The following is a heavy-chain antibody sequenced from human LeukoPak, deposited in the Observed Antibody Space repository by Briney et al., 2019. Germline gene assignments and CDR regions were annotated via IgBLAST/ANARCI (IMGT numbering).Heavy chain of an antibody. J-gene: IGHJ6*02. CDR3: ARDRYSSSYDYYYYYGMDV. Sequence: GGSLRLSCAASGFTFSDYYMSWIRQAPGKGLEWVSYISSSGSTIYYADSVKGRFTISRDNAKNSLYLQMNSLRAEDTAVYYCARDRYSSSYDYYYYYGMDVWGQGTTVTVSS. V-gene: IGHV3-11*01. D-gene: IGHD6-13*01. CDR1: GFTFSDYY. CDR2: ISSSGSTI.